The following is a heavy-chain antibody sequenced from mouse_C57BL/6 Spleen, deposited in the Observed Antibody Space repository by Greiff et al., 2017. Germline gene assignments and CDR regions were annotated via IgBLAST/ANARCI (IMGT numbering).Heavy chain of an antibody. CDR1: GYTFTDYY. Sequence: QVQLQQSGAELVRPGASVKLSCKASGYTFTDYYINWVKQRPGQGLEWIARIYPGSGNTYYNEKFKGKATLTAEKSSSTAYMQLSSLTSEDSAVYFCARYDYDGVSPWFAYWGQGTLVTVSA. J-gene: IGHJ3*01. D-gene: IGHD2-4*01. V-gene: IGHV1-76*01. CDR2: IYPGSGNT. CDR3: ARYDYDGVSPWFAY.